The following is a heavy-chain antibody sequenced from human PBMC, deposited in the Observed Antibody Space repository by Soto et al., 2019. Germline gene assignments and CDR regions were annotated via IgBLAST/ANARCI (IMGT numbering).Heavy chain of an antibody. D-gene: IGHD5-12*01. J-gene: IGHJ6*02. CDR2: IYHSGAT. V-gene: IGHV4-59*01. CDR1: GGSISTYY. Sequence: PSETLSLTCTVSGGSISTYYWSWIRQPPGQGLEWIGYIYHSGATSYNPSLKSRVTISVDTSKIQFSLKLSSVTAADTAVYYCARGGGGSGYDSVVRVDVWGQGTTVTVSS. CDR3: ARGGGGSGYDSVVRVDV.